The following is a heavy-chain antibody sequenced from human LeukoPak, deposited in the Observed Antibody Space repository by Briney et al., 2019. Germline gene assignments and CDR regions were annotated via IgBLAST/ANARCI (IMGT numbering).Heavy chain of an antibody. D-gene: IGHD2/OR15-2a*01. CDR3: FPRRLTFGDY. Sequence: GGSLRLSCAASGFTFRSYAMTWVRQAPGKGLEWVSAISGYGGSTYYADSVKGRFTISRDNSKNTLYLQMNSLRAEDTAVYYCFPRRLTFGDYWGQGTLVTVSS. J-gene: IGHJ4*02. V-gene: IGHV3-23*01. CDR1: GFTFRSYA. CDR2: ISGYGGST.